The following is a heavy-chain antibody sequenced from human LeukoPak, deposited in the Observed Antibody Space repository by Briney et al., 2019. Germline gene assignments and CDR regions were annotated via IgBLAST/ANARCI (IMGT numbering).Heavy chain of an antibody. CDR2: ISSSSTI. V-gene: IGHV3-48*04. J-gene: IGHJ5*02. D-gene: IGHD1-26*01. CDR1: GFTFSSYS. Sequence: GGSLRLSCAASGFTFSSYSMNWVRQAPGKGLEWVSYISSSSTIYYADSVKGRFTISRDNAKNSLYLQMNSLRAEDTAVYYCARDLVGATGDWFDPWGQGTLVTVSS. CDR3: ARDLVGATGDWFDP.